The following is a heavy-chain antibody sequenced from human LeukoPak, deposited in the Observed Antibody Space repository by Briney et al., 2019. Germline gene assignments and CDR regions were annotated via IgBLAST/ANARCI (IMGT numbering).Heavy chain of an antibody. D-gene: IGHD5-18*01. J-gene: IGHJ4*02. CDR2: IYYSGST. Sequence: PSETLSLTCSVSGGSINSYYWSWIRQPPGKGLEWIGYIYYSGSTIYNPSLKSRVTISLDTSKNQFSLKLSSVTAADTAVYYCARGGYSYVPYWGQGTLVTVSS. V-gene: IGHV4-59*01. CDR1: GGSINSYY. CDR3: ARGGYSYVPY.